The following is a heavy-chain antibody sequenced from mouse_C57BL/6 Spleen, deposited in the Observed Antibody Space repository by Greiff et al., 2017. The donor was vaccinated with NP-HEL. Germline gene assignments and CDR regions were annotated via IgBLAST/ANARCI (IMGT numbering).Heavy chain of an antibody. J-gene: IGHJ2*01. CDR2: IDPSDSYT. Sequence: VQLQQSGAELVKPGASVKLSCKASGYTFTSYWMQWVKQRPGQGLEWIGEIDPSDSYTNYNQKFKGKATLTVDTSSSTAYMQLSSLTSEDSAVYYCARNPYYSNYGCDYWGQGTTLTVSS. D-gene: IGHD2-5*01. V-gene: IGHV1-50*01. CDR1: GYTFTSYW. CDR3: ARNPYYSNYGCDY.